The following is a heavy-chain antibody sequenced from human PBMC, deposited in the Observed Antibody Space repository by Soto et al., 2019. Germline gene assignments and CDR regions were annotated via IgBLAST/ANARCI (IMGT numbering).Heavy chain of an antibody. CDR1: GFTFSSYA. CDR2: ISYDGSNK. D-gene: IGHD1-20*01. Sequence: PGGSLRLSCAASGFTFSSYAMHWVRQAPGKGLEWVAVISYDGSNKYYADSVKGRFTISRDNSKNTLYLQMSSLRAEDTAVYYCARDPYNWNDGTFDYWGQGTLVTVSS. J-gene: IGHJ4*02. CDR3: ARDPYNWNDGTFDY. V-gene: IGHV3-30-3*01.